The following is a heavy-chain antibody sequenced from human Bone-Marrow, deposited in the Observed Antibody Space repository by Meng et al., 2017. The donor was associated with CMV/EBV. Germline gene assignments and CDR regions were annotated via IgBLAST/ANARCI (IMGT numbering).Heavy chain of an antibody. Sequence: LSCAASGLTFRSFDMNWVRQAPGKGLEWVSSIGGDGGTTYADSAKGRFTFSRDNSKNTLYLEMNSLRAEDTALYYCAKVMRSWYFDLWGRGTLVTVSS. CDR2: IGGDGGTT. D-gene: IGHD3-16*01. J-gene: IGHJ2*01. CDR1: GLTFRSFD. V-gene: IGHV3-23*01. CDR3: AKVMRSWYFDL.